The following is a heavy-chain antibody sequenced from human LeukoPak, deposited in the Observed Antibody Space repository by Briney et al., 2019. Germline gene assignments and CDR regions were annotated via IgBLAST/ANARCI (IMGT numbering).Heavy chain of an antibody. CDR3: ARGPPHYYGSGSYPPPRAYGMDV. CDR2: INPNSGGT. D-gene: IGHD3-10*01. Sequence: VASVKVSCKASGYTFTGYDMHWVRQAPGQGLEWMGWINPNSGGTNYAQKFQGRVPMTRDTSISTAYMELSRLRSDDTAVYYCARGPPHYYGSGSYPPPRAYGMDVWGQGTTVTVSS. CDR1: GYTFTGYD. J-gene: IGHJ6*02. V-gene: IGHV1-2*02.